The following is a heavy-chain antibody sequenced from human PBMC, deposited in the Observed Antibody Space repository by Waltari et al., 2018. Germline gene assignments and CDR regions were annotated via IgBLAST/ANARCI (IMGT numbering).Heavy chain of an antibody. CDR3: ARQGQPHDGFDI. CDR1: GFTFSSYS. CDR2: ISSSSSYI. V-gene: IGHV3-21*01. Sequence: EVQLVESGGGLVKPGGSLRLSCAASGFTFSSYSMNWVRQAPGKGLEWVSSISSSSSYIYYADSVKGRFTISRDNAKNSLYLQMNSLRAEDTAVYYCARQGQPHDGFDIWGQGTMVTVSS. J-gene: IGHJ3*02.